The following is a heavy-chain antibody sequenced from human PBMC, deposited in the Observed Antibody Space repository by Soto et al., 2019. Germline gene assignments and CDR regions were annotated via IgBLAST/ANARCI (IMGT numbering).Heavy chain of an antibody. CDR3: TTLPHLLYCGRDCWAGMDV. V-gene: IGHV3-15*07. CDR2: IKSKTDVGTT. Sequence: GGSLRLSCAASGFTFSNAWMNWVRQAPGKGLEWVGRIKSKTDVGTTDYAAPVKGRFTISRDDSKNTLYLQMNSLKTEDTAVYYRTTLPHLLYCGRDCWAGMDVWCQAITVTVS. CDR1: GFTFSNAW. J-gene: IGHJ6*02. D-gene: IGHD2-21*02.